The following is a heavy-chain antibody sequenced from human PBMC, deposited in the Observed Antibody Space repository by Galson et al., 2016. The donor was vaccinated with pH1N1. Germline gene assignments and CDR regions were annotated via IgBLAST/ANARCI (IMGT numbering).Heavy chain of an antibody. CDR2: IRGGGTDI. CDR3: VRDHLWAFDY. CDR1: GFIFSDYA. V-gene: IGHV3-48*03. D-gene: IGHD1-26*01. Sequence: SLRLSCAASGFIFSDYAMNWVRQAPGKGLEWISYIRGGGTDIYYADSVRGRFTISRDDAKNYLYLQMSSLRAEDTALYYCVRDHLWAFDYWGQGVQVTVSS. J-gene: IGHJ4*02.